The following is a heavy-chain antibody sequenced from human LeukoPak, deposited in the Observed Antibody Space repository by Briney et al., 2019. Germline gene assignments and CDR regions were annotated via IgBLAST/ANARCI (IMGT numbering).Heavy chain of an antibody. J-gene: IGHJ3*02. CDR1: GFSLSTGGMC. CDR3: ARDRGRTYYYGSGDAFDI. D-gene: IGHD3-10*01. Sequence: SGPALVKPRQTLTLTCTFSGFSLSTGGMCVSWIRQHPGKGLEWIGYIYYSGSTYYNPSLKNRVTMSVDTSKNQFSLKLSSVTAADTAVYYCARDRGRTYYYGSGDAFDIWGQGTMVTVSS. V-gene: IGHV4-31*03. CDR2: IYYSGST.